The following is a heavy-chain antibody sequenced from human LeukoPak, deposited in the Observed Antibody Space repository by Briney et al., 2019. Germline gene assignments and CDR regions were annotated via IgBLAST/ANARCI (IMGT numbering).Heavy chain of an antibody. V-gene: IGHV4-59*01. Sequence: SETLPLTCTVSGGSINSYYWSWIRQPPGKGLEWIGYVYYSGSTNYNPSLKSRVTISLDTPKNQFSLRLISVTAADTAVYYCARGGYYMDVWGKGTTVTVSS. CDR3: ARGGYYMDV. CDR1: GGSINSYY. J-gene: IGHJ6*03. CDR2: VYYSGST.